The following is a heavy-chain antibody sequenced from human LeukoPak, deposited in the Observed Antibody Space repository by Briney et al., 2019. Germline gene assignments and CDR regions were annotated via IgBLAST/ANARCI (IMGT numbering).Heavy chain of an antibody. CDR3: AKDPYSGSYFDF. CDR2: ISGSGGST. CDR1: GFTFSSYA. J-gene: IGHJ4*02. Sequence: GGSLRLSCAASGFTFSSYAMSWVRQAPGKGLEWVSAISGSGGSTYYADSVKGRFTISRDNSKNTLYLQMNSPRAADTAVYYCAKDPYSGSYFDFWGQGTLVTVSS. V-gene: IGHV3-23*01. D-gene: IGHD1-26*01.